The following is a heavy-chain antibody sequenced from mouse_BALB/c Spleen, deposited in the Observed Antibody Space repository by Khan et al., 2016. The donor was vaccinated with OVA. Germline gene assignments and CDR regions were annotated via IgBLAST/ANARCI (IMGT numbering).Heavy chain of an antibody. D-gene: IGHD1-3*01. Sequence: VQLQESGPGLVAPSQSLSITCTVSGFSFTSYGVHWVRQPPGKGLEWLGVIWAGGSTHYNSALMSILSLSTDNSKSQVFLKMNSLQTDDTAMYDCARLEDIWGQGTTLTVSS. CDR1: GFSFTSYG. CDR2: IWAGGST. CDR3: ARLEDI. V-gene: IGHV2-9*02. J-gene: IGHJ2*01.